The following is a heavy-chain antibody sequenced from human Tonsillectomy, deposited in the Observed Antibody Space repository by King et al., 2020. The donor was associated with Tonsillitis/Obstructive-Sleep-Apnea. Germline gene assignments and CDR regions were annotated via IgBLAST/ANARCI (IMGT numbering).Heavy chain of an antibody. Sequence: VQLVESGGGVVQPGRSLRLSCAASGFTFSSYAMHWVRQAPGKGLEWGAVISYDGSNKYYADSVKGRFTISRDNSKNTLYLQMNSLRAEDTAVYYCARGPGGWYVAALDYWGQGTLVTVSS. J-gene: IGHJ4*02. V-gene: IGHV3-30*01. CDR2: ISYDGSNK. CDR3: ARGPGGWYVAALDY. D-gene: IGHD6-19*01. CDR1: GFTFSSYA.